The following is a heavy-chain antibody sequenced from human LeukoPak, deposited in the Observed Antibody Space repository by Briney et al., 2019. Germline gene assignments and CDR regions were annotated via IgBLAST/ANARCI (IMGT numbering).Heavy chain of an antibody. V-gene: IGHV4-39*07. Sequence: SETLSLTCTVSGGSISSSSYYWGWIRQPPGKGLEWIGSIYYSGSTYYNPSLKSRVTISVDTSKNQFSLKLSSVTAADTAVYYCARDWRGEYCSSTSCHRNFDYWGQGTLVTVSS. CDR3: ARDWRGEYCSSTSCHRNFDY. J-gene: IGHJ4*02. D-gene: IGHD2-2*02. CDR1: GGSISSSSYY. CDR2: IYYSGST.